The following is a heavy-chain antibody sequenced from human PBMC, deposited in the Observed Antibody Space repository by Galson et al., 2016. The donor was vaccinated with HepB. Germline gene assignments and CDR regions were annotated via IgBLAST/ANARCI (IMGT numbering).Heavy chain of an antibody. J-gene: IGHJ4*02. D-gene: IGHD6-6*01. CDR1: GFTFSSYT. V-gene: IGHV3-21*01. CDR2: ISSSSSSI. CDR3: ASPRGRLVMPPDY. Sequence: SLRLSCAASGFTFSSYTMNWVRQAPGKGLEWISSISSSSSSIYYADSVKGRSTVSRDNAKNSLFLQMNTLRAEDTAVYYCASPRGRLVMPPDYWGQGTLVTVSS.